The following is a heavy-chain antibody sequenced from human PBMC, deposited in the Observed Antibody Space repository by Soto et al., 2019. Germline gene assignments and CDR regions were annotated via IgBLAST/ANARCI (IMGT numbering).Heavy chain of an antibody. Sequence: SETLSLTCTVSGGSISSDYYHWTWVRQSPERGLEWIGYIHHSGSILYNPSLQSRVTISVDTSKNQFSLHLSSVTAADTAVYFCAREDDGGDTLDVWGQGTSVTVSS. CDR2: IHHSGSI. V-gene: IGHV4-30-4*08. CDR1: GGSISSDYYH. J-gene: IGHJ6*02. D-gene: IGHD2-21*02. CDR3: AREDDGGDTLDV.